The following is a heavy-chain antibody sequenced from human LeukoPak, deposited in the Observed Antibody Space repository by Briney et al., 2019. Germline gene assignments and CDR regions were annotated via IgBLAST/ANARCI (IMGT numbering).Heavy chain of an antibody. D-gene: IGHD3-22*01. J-gene: IGHJ4*02. Sequence: GASVKVSCKASGYTFNGYYKHWVRQAPGQGLEWMGWMNPNSGNTGYAQKFQGRVTITRNTSISTAYMELSSLRSEDTAVYYCARGGDYYDSSGYPLGYWGQGTLVTVSS. CDR1: GYTFNGYY. V-gene: IGHV1-8*03. CDR3: ARGGDYYDSSGYPLGY. CDR2: MNPNSGNT.